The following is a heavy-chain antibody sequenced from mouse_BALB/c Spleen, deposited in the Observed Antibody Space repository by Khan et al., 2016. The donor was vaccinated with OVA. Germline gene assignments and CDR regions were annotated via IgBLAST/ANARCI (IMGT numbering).Heavy chain of an antibody. CDR3: ARDGSQYNYAMDY. V-gene: IGHV3-2*02. J-gene: IGHJ4*01. D-gene: IGHD2-3*01. Sequence: EVQLQESGPGLVKPSQSLSLTCTVTGYSITSDYARNLIRQFPGNILEWMGYIRYSGITNYNPPLKSRTSITRDTSKTQFFLQLNSVTTEDTATFTCARDGSQYNYAMDYWGQGTSVTGSS. CDR1: GYSITSDYA. CDR2: IRYSGIT.